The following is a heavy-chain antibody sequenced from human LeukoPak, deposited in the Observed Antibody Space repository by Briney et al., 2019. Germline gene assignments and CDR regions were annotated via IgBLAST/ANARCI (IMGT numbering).Heavy chain of an antibody. D-gene: IGHD5-24*01. J-gene: IGHJ4*02. CDR3: ARLDGSEYYFDY. CDR1: GGTFISYA. CDR2: IIPIFGTA. V-gene: IGHV1-69*05. Sequence: ASVKVSCKASGGTFISYAISWVGQAPGQGLEWMGGIIPIFGTANYAQKFQGRVTITTDESTSTAYMELSSLRSEDTAVYYCARLDGSEYYFDYWGQGTLVTVSS.